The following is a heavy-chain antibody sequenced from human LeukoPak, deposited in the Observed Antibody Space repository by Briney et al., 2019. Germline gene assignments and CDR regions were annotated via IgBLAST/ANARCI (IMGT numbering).Heavy chain of an antibody. Sequence: ASVKVSCKASGGTFSSYAISWVRQAPGQGLEWMGGIIPIFGTANYAQKFQGRVTITADESTSTAYMELSSLRSEDTAVYYCARHALNVDIVATYFDYWGQGTLVTVSS. J-gene: IGHJ4*02. CDR1: GGTFSSYA. D-gene: IGHD5-12*01. CDR2: IIPIFGTA. V-gene: IGHV1-69*13. CDR3: ARHALNVDIVATYFDY.